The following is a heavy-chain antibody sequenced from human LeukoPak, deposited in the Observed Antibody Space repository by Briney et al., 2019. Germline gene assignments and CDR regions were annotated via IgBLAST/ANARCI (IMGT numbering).Heavy chain of an antibody. Sequence: SQTLSLTCTVSGVSISSGGYYWSWIRQHPGKGLECIGYIYYSGSTYYNPSLKSRVTISVDTSKNQFSLRLSSVTAADTAVYYCARDSGSGSYYNVFDYWGQGTLVTVSS. V-gene: IGHV4-31*03. CDR1: GVSISSGGYY. J-gene: IGHJ4*02. CDR2: IYYSGST. CDR3: ARDSGSGSYYNVFDY. D-gene: IGHD3-10*01.